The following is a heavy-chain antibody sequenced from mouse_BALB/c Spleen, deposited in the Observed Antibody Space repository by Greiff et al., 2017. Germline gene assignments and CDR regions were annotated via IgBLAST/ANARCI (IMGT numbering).Heavy chain of an antibody. CDR1: GFTFSSYT. V-gene: IGHV5-6-4*01. CDR2: ISSGGSYT. D-gene: IGHD1-1*01. CDR3: TRGYYYGSSHYFDY. Sequence: EVMLVESGGGLVKPGGSLKLSCAASGFTFSSYTMSWVRQTPEKRLEWVATISSGGSYTYYPDSVKGRFTISRDNAKNTLYLQMSSLKSEDTAMYYCTRGYYYGSSHYFDYWGQGTTLTVSS. J-gene: IGHJ2*01.